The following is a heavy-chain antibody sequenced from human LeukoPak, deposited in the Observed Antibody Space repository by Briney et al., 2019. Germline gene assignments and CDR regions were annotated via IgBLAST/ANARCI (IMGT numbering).Heavy chain of an antibody. CDR3: ARMAVAGTGLDY. J-gene: IGHJ4*02. Sequence: SETLSLTCTVSGGSISSYYWSWIRQPPGKGLEWIGSIYYSGSTYYNPSLKSRVTISIDTSKNQFSLKLSSVTAADTAVYYCARMAVAGTGLDYWGQGTLATVSS. V-gene: IGHV4-59*12. CDR1: GGSISSYY. CDR2: IYYSGST. D-gene: IGHD6-19*01.